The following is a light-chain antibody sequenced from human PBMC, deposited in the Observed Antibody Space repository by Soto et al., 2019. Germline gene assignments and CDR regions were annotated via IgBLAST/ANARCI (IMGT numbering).Light chain of an antibody. J-gene: IGKJ1*01. V-gene: IGKV4-1*01. CDR3: QHYYNSWT. CDR2: WAS. CDR1: QNSENY. Sequence: DIVMTQSPDSLAVSLGERATINCKSSQNSENYLAWYQQKAGQPPELLIDWASTRASGVPDRFSGSGSGTDFTLTISSLQAEDVAVYYCQHYYNSWTFGQGTQVEIK.